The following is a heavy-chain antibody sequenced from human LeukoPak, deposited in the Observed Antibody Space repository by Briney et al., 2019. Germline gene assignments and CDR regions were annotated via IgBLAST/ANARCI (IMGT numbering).Heavy chain of an antibody. Sequence: SETLSLTCTVSGGSISSYYWSWIRQPPGKGLEWIGYIYYSGSTNYNPSLKSRVTISVDTSKNQFSLKLSSVTAADTAVYYCARVPHSSSYYGMDVWGQGPRSPSP. CDR1: GGSISSYY. CDR3: ARVPHSSSYYGMDV. D-gene: IGHD6-6*01. V-gene: IGHV4-59*01. J-gene: IGHJ6*02. CDR2: IYYSGST.